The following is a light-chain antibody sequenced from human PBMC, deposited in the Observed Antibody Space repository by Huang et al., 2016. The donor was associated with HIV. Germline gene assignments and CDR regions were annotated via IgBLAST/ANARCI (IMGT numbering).Light chain of an antibody. J-gene: IGKJ1*01. CDR2: AAS. V-gene: IGKV1-39*01. CDR1: QSIIRH. CDR3: QQAGT. Sequence: EIQMTQSPSSLSASVGDRVTITCRTSQSIIRHLSWYQQKPAKAPKVLIYAASTLQSGVSCRCSGSRAGTDFTRSISNLQPEDFETYYCQQAGTFGQGTKVEIK.